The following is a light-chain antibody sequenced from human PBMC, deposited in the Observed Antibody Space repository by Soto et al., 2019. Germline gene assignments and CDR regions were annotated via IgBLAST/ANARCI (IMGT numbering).Light chain of an antibody. CDR2: EVS. CDR3: QQFNSVPYT. J-gene: IGKJ2*01. V-gene: IGKV1-5*03. Sequence: DIRLTQSPSTLSASVEDRVTITCRASRSAGEWLAWYQQKPGKAPKLLIYEVSKLHSGVPSRFSGGGSETEFSLTIDSLQPDDFAIYYCQQFNSVPYTFGPGTKVEIK. CDR1: RSAGEW.